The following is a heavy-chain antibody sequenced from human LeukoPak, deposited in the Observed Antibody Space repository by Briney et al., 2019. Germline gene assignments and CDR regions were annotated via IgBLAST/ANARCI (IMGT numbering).Heavy chain of an antibody. D-gene: IGHD3-22*01. V-gene: IGHV4-34*01. Sequence: SETLSLTCAVYGGSFSGYYWSWIRQPPGKGLEWIGEINHSGSTNYNPSLESRVTISVDTSKNQFSLKLSSVTAADTAVYYCARVIPSDYYDSSGYYEDYWGQGTLVTVSS. CDR3: ARVIPSDYYDSSGYYEDY. J-gene: IGHJ4*02. CDR1: GGSFSGYY. CDR2: INHSGST.